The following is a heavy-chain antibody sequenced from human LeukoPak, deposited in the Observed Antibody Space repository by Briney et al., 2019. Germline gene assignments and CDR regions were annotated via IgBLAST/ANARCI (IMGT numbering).Heavy chain of an antibody. CDR2: IVPIFGTA. V-gene: IGHV1-69*13. J-gene: IGHJ4*02. Sequence: SVKVSCKASGYTFTSYGISWVRQAPGQGLEWMGGIVPIFGTANYAQKFQGRVTITADESTSTAYMELSSLRSEDTAVYYCARGGLGTGTTFDYWGQGTLVTVSS. CDR3: ARGGLGTGTTFDY. CDR1: GYTFTSYG. D-gene: IGHD1-7*01.